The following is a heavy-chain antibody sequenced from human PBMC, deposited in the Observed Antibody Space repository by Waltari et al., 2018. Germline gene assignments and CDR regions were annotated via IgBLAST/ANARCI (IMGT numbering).Heavy chain of an antibody. Sequence: QVQLQQWGAGLLKPSETLSLTCAVYGGSFSGYYWSWIRQPPGKGLAWIGEINHSGSTNYNPSLKSRVTISVDTSKNQFSLKLSSVTAADTAVYYCARAARVATIKGRYYYMDVWGKGTTVTVSS. D-gene: IGHD5-12*01. CDR1: GGSFSGYY. CDR2: INHSGST. V-gene: IGHV4-34*01. J-gene: IGHJ6*03. CDR3: ARAARVATIKGRYYYMDV.